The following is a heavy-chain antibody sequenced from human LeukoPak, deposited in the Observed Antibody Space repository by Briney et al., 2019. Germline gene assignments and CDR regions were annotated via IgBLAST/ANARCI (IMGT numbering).Heavy chain of an antibody. D-gene: IGHD3-10*01. CDR1: GFTFSSHG. CDR2: IWYDGSKT. CDR3: AKDQSYGSLWFDP. Sequence: PGGSLRLSCAASGFTFSSHGMQWVRQAPGKGLEWVALIWYDGSKTNYVDSVMGRFTISRDSSKNTLYLQMDNLRVEDTAVYFCAKDQSYGSLWFDPWGQGTLVTVSS. J-gene: IGHJ5*02. V-gene: IGHV3-33*03.